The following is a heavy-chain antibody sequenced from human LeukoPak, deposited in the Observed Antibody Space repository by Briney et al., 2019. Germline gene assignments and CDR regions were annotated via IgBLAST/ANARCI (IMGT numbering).Heavy chain of an antibody. CDR1: GFTFSTYS. Sequence: GGSLRLSCAASGFTFSTYSMNWVRQTPGKGLEWVSYISSTSSTILYADSVKGRLTISRDNAKNSLYLQMNSLGAADTAVYYCAREKNDIVLTSYYFDYWGQGTLVTVSS. J-gene: IGHJ4*02. CDR2: ISSTSSTI. D-gene: IGHD5-12*01. CDR3: AREKNDIVLTSYYFDY. V-gene: IGHV3-48*04.